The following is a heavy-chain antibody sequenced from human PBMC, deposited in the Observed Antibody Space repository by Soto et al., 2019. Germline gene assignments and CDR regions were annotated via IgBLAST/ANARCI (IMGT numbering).Heavy chain of an antibody. CDR2: VSYDGSKT. CDR3: ARWVGGSMYDNSGKYDS. CDR1: GFTFSSNG. D-gene: IGHD3-22*01. V-gene: IGHV3-30*03. Sequence: QVQLVESGGGMVQPGRSLRLTCAASGFTFSSNGMHWVRQAPGKGLEWVALVSYDGSKTYYADSVRGRFTISRDNSENTLYLHMNSLRAEDTAVYYCARWVGGSMYDNSGKYDSWGQGTLVTVSS. J-gene: IGHJ5*01.